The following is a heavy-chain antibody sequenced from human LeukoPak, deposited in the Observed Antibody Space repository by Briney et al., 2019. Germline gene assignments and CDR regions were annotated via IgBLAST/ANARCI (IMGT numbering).Heavy chain of an antibody. Sequence: GGSLRLSCTTSGFTFSDYAVSWVRQAPGKGLEWIGFIRNKANGGTIEYAASVKGRFTISRDDSKTIAHLQMSSLKTEDTAVYYCSRFYSSGWASGAFDIWGQGTMVTVSS. J-gene: IGHJ3*02. CDR2: IRNKANGGTI. V-gene: IGHV3-49*04. CDR1: GFTFSDYA. D-gene: IGHD3-22*01. CDR3: SRFYSSGWASGAFDI.